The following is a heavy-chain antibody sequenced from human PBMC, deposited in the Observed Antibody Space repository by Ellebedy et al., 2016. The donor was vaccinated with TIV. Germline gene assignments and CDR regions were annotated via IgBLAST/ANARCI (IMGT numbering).Heavy chain of an antibody. CDR2: ISYDGNNK. CDR1: GFSFRTYA. J-gene: IGHJ6*03. CDR3: AKGPTTRYYYMGV. Sequence: GGSLRLXCAVSGFSFRTYAMHWVRQAPGKGLEWVAVISYDGNNKYYADSVKGRFTISRDNSKNTMYLQMNSLRAEDTAVYYCAKGPTTRYYYMGVWGKGTTVTVSS. V-gene: IGHV3-30-3*01. D-gene: IGHD1-26*01.